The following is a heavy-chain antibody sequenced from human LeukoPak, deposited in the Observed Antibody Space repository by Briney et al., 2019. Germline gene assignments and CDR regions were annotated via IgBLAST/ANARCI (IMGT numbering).Heavy chain of an antibody. D-gene: IGHD4-17*01. CDR3: AKPYTVTYPYNYFDP. Sequence: GSLRLSCAASGFTFSSYGMHWVRQAPGKGLEWVAFIRYDGSNKYYADSVKGRFTISRDNSKNTLYLQMNSLRAEDTAVYYCAKPYTVTYPYNYFDPWGQGTLVTVSS. V-gene: IGHV3-30*02. CDR2: IRYDGSNK. CDR1: GFTFSSYG. J-gene: IGHJ5*02.